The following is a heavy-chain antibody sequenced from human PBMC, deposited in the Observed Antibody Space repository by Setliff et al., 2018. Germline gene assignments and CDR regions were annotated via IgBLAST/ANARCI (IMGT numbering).Heavy chain of an antibody. Sequence: ASVKVSCKASGYTFTGYFIHWVRQAPGQGLEWMGWINPNSGGTNYAQKFQGRVTMTRDTSISTAYMELGSLRSDDTAVYYCARVDDVGSGYENWIDPWGRGTLVTVSS. D-gene: IGHD3-22*01. CDR1: GYTFTGYF. J-gene: IGHJ5*02. CDR2: INPNSGGT. CDR3: ARVDDVGSGYENWIDP. V-gene: IGHV1-2*02.